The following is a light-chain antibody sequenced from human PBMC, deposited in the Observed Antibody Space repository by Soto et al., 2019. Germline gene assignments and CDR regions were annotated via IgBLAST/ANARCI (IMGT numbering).Light chain of an antibody. CDR2: GVS. V-gene: IGKV3-15*01. Sequence: EIVMTQSPATLCVSPGERATLSCRASQSVSSNLAWYQQKPGQAPRLLIYGVSTRATGIPARFSGSGSGTEFTLTISSLQSEDFAVYYCQQYNNWPLFGPGTKVDIK. CDR1: QSVSSN. CDR3: QQYNNWPL. J-gene: IGKJ3*01.